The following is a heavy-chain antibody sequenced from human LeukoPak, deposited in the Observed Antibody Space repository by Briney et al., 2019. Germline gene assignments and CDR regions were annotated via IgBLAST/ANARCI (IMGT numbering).Heavy chain of an antibody. D-gene: IGHD6-19*01. CDR1: GFTFSSYG. J-gene: IGHJ4*02. CDR3: AKDRIGVAVIDY. CDR2: IRYDGSNK. Sequence: GGSLRLSCAASGFTFSSYGMHWVRQAPGKGLEWVAFIRYDGSNKYYADSVKGRFTISRDNSKNTLYLQMTSLRTEDTAVYYCAKDRIGVAVIDYWGQGTLVTVSS. V-gene: IGHV3-30*02.